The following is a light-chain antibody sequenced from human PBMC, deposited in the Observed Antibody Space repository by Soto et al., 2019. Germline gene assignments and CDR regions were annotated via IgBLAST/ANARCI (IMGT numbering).Light chain of an antibody. J-gene: IGKJ3*01. CDR1: QSVSSSY. CDR2: GVS. V-gene: IGKV3-20*01. CDR3: QHSVTSRFT. Sequence: EIVLTQSPGTLSLSPGERATLSCRASQSVSSSYLAWYQQKPGQAPRLLIYGVSSRATGIPVRFSGSESGTDFTLTISRLEPEDFAVYYCQHSVTSRFTFGPGTKVEI.